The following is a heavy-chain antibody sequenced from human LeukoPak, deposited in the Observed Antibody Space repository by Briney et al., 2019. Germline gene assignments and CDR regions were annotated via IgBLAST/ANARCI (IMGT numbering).Heavy chain of an antibody. J-gene: IGHJ4*02. CDR1: GYTFTSYG. V-gene: IGHV1-18*01. D-gene: IGHD6-13*01. CDR3: ARSRRAAALSPDDY. Sequence: GASVKVSCKASGYTFTSYGISWVRQAPGQGLEWMGWISAYNGNTNYAQKLQGRVTMTTDTSTSTAYMELRSLRSDDTAVYYCARSRRAAALSPDDYWGQGTLVTVSS. CDR2: ISAYNGNT.